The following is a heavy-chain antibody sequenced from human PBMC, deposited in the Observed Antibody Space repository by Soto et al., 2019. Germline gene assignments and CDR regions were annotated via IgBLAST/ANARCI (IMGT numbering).Heavy chain of an antibody. J-gene: IGHJ6*02. CDR3: ARVDWNYYGMDV. D-gene: IGHD1-1*01. CDR2: IYSGGST. Sequence: GGSLRVSRAASGFTVSSNYMSWVRQAPGKGLEWVSVIYSGGSTYYADSVKGRFTISRDNSKNTLYLQMNSLRAEDTAVYYCARVDWNYYGMDVWGQGTTVTVSS. CDR1: GFTVSSNY. V-gene: IGHV3-53*01.